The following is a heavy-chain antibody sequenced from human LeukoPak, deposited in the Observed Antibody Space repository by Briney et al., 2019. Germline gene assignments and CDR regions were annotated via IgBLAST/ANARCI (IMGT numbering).Heavy chain of an antibody. CDR1: GFIFSNYG. Sequence: GGSLRLSCAASGFIFSNYGIHWVRQAPGKGLEWVAFIRYDGNNEYYADSVKGRFTISRDNSKNTLYMQMHSLRTEDTAVYYCAKDADRGWSYFDYWGQGTLVTVSS. D-gene: IGHD6-19*01. V-gene: IGHV3-30*02. CDR3: AKDADRGWSYFDY. CDR2: IRYDGNNE. J-gene: IGHJ4*02.